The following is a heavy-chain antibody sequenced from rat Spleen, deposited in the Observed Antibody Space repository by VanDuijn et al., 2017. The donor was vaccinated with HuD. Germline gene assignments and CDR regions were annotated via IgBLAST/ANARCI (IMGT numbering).Heavy chain of an antibody. V-gene: IGHV5-25*01. J-gene: IGHJ1*01. D-gene: IGHD1-6*01. CDR1: GFTFSSFP. CDR3: ARQAVYYGLLLREWYFDF. CDR2: ISSGGGGT. Sequence: EVQLVESGGGLVQPGRSLQLSCAASGFTFSSFPMAWVRQAPKKGLEWVASISSGGGGTYYPDSVKGRVTISRYNAKSTLYLQMDSLRAEDTATYYCARQAVYYGLLLREWYFDFWGPGTMVTVSS.